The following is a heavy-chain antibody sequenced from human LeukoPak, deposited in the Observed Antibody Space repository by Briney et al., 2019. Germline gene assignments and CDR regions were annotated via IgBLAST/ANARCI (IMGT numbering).Heavy chain of an antibody. D-gene: IGHD3-9*01. CDR3: ARIGLKTTGHYRLDY. CDR2: LNPNTGDA. CDR1: GYTFTGHY. V-gene: IGHV1-2*02. J-gene: IGHJ4*02. Sequence: ASVKVSCKASGYTFTGHYLHWVRQAPGQGLEWMGWLNPNTGDALYIQKFQGRVTMTGDTSISTAYMELSSLMSDDMAVYYCARIGLKTTGHYRLDYWGQGTLVTVSS.